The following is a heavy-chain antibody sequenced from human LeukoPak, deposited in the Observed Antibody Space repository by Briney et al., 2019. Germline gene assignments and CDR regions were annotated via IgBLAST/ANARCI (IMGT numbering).Heavy chain of an antibody. CDR3: AKDPTKFLVVNDY. CDR1: GFTFSSYW. J-gene: IGHJ4*02. D-gene: IGHD3-22*01. CDR2: INTDGSST. Sequence: AGGSLRLSCAASGFTFSSYWMHWVHQAPGKALVWVSRINTDGSSTSYADSVKGRFTISRDNAKNTLYLQMNSLRAEDTAVYYCAKDPTKFLVVNDYWGQGTLVTVSS. V-gene: IGHV3-74*01.